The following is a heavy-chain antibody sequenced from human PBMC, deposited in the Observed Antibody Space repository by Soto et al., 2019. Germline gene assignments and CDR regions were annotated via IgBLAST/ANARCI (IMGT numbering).Heavy chain of an antibody. CDR2: IYTSGST. Sequence: QVQLQESGPGLVKPSETLSLTCTVSGGSISSYYWSWIRQPAGKGLEWIGRIYTSGSTNYNPSLKSRVTMSVDTSKNQFSLKLSSVTAADPAVYYCAGSPHRSYDFWRGEKVYGMDVWGQGTTVTVSS. J-gene: IGHJ6*02. V-gene: IGHV4-4*07. D-gene: IGHD3-3*01. CDR1: GGSISSYY. CDR3: AGSPHRSYDFWRGEKVYGMDV.